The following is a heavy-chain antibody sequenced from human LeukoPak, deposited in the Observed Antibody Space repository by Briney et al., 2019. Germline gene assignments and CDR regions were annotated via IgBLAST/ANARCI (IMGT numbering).Heavy chain of an antibody. CDR1: GFTFSSYG. Sequence: GESLRLSCAASGFTFSSYGMHWVRQAPGKGLEWVTFIRYDGSNKYYADSVKGRFTISRDNSKNTLNLHMNSLRAEDTAVYYCAKDPTHYRVWDYYETIGLSYWGQGTLVTVSS. CDR2: IRYDGSNK. J-gene: IGHJ4*02. D-gene: IGHD3-22*01. V-gene: IGHV3-30*02. CDR3: AKDPTHYRVWDYYETIGLSY.